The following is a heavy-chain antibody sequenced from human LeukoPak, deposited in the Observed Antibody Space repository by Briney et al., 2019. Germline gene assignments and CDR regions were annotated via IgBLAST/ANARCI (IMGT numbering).Heavy chain of an antibody. V-gene: IGHV3-43*02. J-gene: IGHJ4*02. CDR3: ANDVDTAMPRDY. Sequence: GSLRLSCAASGFTFDDYAMHWVRQAPGKGLEWVSLISGDGGSTYYADSVKGRFTISRDDSKNSLYPQMNSLRTEDTALYYCANDVDTAMPRDYWGQGTLVTVSS. D-gene: IGHD5-18*01. CDR1: GFTFDDYA. CDR2: ISGDGGST.